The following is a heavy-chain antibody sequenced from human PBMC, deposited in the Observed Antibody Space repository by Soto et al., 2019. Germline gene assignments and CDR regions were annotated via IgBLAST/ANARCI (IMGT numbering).Heavy chain of an antibody. Sequence: PGGSLRLSCAASGFTFSSYAMSWVRQAPGKGLEWVSAISGSGGSTYYADSVKGRFTISRDNSKNTLYLQMNSLRAEDTAVYYCASRALSSSWYPYYFDYWAKGTLVTVVS. CDR2: ISGSGGST. CDR1: GFTFSSYA. D-gene: IGHD6-13*01. CDR3: ASRALSSSWYPYYFDY. J-gene: IGHJ4*02. V-gene: IGHV3-23*01.